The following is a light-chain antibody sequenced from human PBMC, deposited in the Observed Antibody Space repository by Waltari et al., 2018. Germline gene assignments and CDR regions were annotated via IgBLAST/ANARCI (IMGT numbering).Light chain of an antibody. CDR1: SSNIGVRYD. J-gene: IGLJ2*01. CDR2: VNN. Sequence: QSVLTQPPSVSGAPGQWVSIPCPGSSSNIGVRYDVNWYQQLQGTAPKLLIYVNNNRPSGVPARFSGSKSGTSASLAITGLQAEDEADYYCQSYDSSLSVYVVFGGGTKLTVL. V-gene: IGLV1-40*01. CDR3: QSYDSSLSVYVV.